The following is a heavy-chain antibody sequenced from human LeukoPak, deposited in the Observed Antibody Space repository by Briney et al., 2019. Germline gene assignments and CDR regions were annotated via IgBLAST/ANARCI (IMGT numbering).Heavy chain of an antibody. CDR1: GGTFSSYA. J-gene: IGHJ4*02. V-gene: IGHV1-69*04. D-gene: IGHD3-22*01. Sequence: ASVKVSCKASGGTFSSYAISWVRQAPGQGLEWMGRIIPILGIANYAQKFQGRVTITADKSTSTAYMELSSLRSEDTAVYYCARDIGLGVYYDHQRFDYWGQGTLVTVSS. CDR2: IIPILGIA. CDR3: ARDIGLGVYYDHQRFDY.